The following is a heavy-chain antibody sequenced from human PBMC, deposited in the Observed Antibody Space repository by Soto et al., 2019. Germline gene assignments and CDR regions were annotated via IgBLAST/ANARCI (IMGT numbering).Heavy chain of an antibody. CDR2: INPSGGST. J-gene: IGHJ3*02. D-gene: IGHD6-19*01. CDR3: ARDLPRDFSGWQMGGDAFDI. V-gene: IGHV1-46*03. CDR1: GYTFTSYY. Sequence: QVQLVQSGAEVKKPGASVKVSCKASGYTFTSYYMHWVRQAPGQGLEWMGIINPSGGSTSYAQKFQGRVTMTRDTSTITVYMELSSLRSEDTAVYYCARDLPRDFSGWQMGGDAFDIWGQGTMVTVSS.